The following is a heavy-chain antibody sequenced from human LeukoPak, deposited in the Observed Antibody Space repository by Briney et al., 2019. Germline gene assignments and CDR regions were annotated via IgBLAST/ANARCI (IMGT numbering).Heavy chain of an antibody. Sequence: GRSLRLSCAASGFTFSSYGMHWVRQAPGKGLEWVAVIWYDGSNKYYADSVKGRFTISRDNSKNTLYLQMNSLRAEDTAVYYCAKDLGIAGYWGQGTLVTGSS. V-gene: IGHV3-33*06. J-gene: IGHJ4*02. CDR1: GFTFSSYG. D-gene: IGHD6-13*01. CDR2: IWYDGSNK. CDR3: AKDLGIAGY.